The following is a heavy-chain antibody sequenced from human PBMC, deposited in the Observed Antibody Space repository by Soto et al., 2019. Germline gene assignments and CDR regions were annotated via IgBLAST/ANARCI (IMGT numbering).Heavy chain of an antibody. CDR2: IKQDGSEK. D-gene: IGHD2-2*01. Sequence: EVQLVEAGGGLVQPGGSLRLSCAASGFTFSSYWMSWVRQAPSKGLEWVANIKQDGSEKYNVDSVKGRFTISRDNAKNSLYLQMNSLRAEDTAVYYCARGRGCSTGCHNFDYCGQGTLFTVSS. J-gene: IGHJ4*02. V-gene: IGHV3-7*01. CDR1: GFTFSSYW. CDR3: ARGRGCSTGCHNFDY.